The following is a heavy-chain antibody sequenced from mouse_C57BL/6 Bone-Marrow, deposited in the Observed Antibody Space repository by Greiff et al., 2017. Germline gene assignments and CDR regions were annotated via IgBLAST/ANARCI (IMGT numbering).Heavy chain of an antibody. Sequence: QVQLQQSGAELVRPGASVKLSCKASGYTFPDYYINWVKQRPGQGLEWIARIYPGSGNTYYNEKFKGKATLTAEKSSSTAYMQLSSLTSEDSAVYFCARSTVVAGDAMDYWGQGTSVTVSS. V-gene: IGHV1-76*01. D-gene: IGHD1-1*01. J-gene: IGHJ4*01. CDR3: ARSTVVAGDAMDY. CDR1: GYTFPDYY. CDR2: IYPGSGNT.